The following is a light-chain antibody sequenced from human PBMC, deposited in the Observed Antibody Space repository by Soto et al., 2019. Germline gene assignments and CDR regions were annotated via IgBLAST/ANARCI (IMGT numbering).Light chain of an antibody. Sequence: DMQMTQSPSTLSASVGDRVTITCRASQSISSWLAWYQQKPGKAPKLLIYKASTLKSGVPSRFSGSGSGTEFTLTISRLEPEDFAVYYCQQYGSSPPTFGQGTKVDIK. CDR3: QQYGSSPPT. CDR2: KAS. CDR1: QSISSW. J-gene: IGKJ1*01. V-gene: IGKV1-5*03.